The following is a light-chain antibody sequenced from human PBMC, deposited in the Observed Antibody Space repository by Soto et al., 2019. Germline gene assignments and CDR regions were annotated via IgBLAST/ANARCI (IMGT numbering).Light chain of an antibody. CDR3: QQYGSSPLTYT. Sequence: ETVLTQSPGTLSLSPGERATLSCRASQSVSSSYLAWYQQKPGQAPRLLIYGASSRATGIPDRFSGSGSGTDFTLTISRLEPEDFAVYYCQQYGSSPLTYTFGQGTKLEIK. V-gene: IGKV3-20*01. CDR2: GAS. CDR1: QSVSSSY. J-gene: IGKJ2*01.